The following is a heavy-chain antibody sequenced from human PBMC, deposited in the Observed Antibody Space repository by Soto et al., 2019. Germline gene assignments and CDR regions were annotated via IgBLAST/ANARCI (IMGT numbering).Heavy chain of an antibody. V-gene: IGHV1-18*01. D-gene: IGHD1-26*01. Sequence: QVQLVQSGAEVKKPGASVKVSCKTSGYIFTSSGFSWVRQAPGQGLEWMAWISAYNGETHYAQKFQGRVTMTTDTSTSTSYMELRSLRSDDTAVYYCARDSGSYMYVSDWGQGTLVTVSS. J-gene: IGHJ4*02. CDR1: GYIFTSSG. CDR3: ARDSGSYMYVSD. CDR2: ISAYNGET.